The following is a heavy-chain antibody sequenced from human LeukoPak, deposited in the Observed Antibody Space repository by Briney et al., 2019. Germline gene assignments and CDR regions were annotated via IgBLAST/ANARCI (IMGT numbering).Heavy chain of an antibody. CDR3: ARVPPRFPSDYYFDY. J-gene: IGHJ4*02. CDR2: IYHSGST. CDR1: GGSISSGGYS. Sequence: SETLSLTCAVSGGSISSGGYSWSWIRQPPGKGLERIGYIYHSGSTYYNPSLKSRVTISVDRSKNQFSLELSSVTAADTAVYYCARVPPRFPSDYYFDYWGQGTLVTVSS. V-gene: IGHV4-30-2*01. D-gene: IGHD3-16*01.